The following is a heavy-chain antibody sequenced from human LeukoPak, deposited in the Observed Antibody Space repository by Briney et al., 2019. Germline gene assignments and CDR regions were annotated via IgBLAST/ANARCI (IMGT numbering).Heavy chain of an antibody. V-gene: IGHV4-34*01. CDR1: GGSFSGYY. J-gene: IGHJ6*03. D-gene: IGHD2-15*01. CDR2: INHSGST. CDR3: ARRGTEYCSGGSCYALAYYYYYMDV. Sequence: SETLSLTCAVYGGSFSGYYWSWIRQPPGKGLEWIGGINHSGSTNYNPSLKSRVTISVDTSKNQFSLKLSSVTAADTAVYYCARRGTEYCSGGSCYALAYYYYYMDVWGKGTTVTVSS.